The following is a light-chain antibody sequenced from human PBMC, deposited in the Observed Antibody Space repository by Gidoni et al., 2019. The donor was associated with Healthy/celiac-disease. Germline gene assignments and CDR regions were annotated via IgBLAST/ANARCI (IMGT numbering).Light chain of an antibody. CDR1: SSNIGSNT. Sequence: QSVLTQPPSASGTPAPRVTISCSGSSSNIGSNTVNWYQQLPGTAPKLLIYSNNQRPPGVPDRFSGSKSGTSASLAISGLQSEDEADYYCAAWDDSLNGWVFGGGTKLTVL. J-gene: IGLJ3*02. CDR2: SNN. V-gene: IGLV1-44*01. CDR3: AAWDDSLNGWV.